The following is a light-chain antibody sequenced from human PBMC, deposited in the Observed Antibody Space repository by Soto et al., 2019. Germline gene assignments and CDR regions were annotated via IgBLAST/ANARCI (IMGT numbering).Light chain of an antibody. J-gene: IGKJ1*01. CDR2: AAS. CDR1: QSIRSY. CDR3: QQSFTTPYVA. Sequence: IQMTQSPSSLSASVGDRFTITFRASQSIRSYLNCYQQKPGKAPNLLIYAASGLQTGVPSRFSGSGSGTDFTLSISSLQREDFATYYCQQSFTTPYVAFGQGTKVDIK. V-gene: IGKV1-39*01.